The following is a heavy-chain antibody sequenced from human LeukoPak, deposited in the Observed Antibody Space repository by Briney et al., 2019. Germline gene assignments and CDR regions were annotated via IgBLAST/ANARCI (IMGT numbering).Heavy chain of an antibody. CDR2: INVGNGHT. V-gene: IGHV1-3*01. D-gene: IGHD3-22*01. CDR3: ARAGGYLSDAFDI. Sequence: GASVKVSCKASGYPFTNYAIHWVRQAPGQNLQWMGWINVGNGHTIYSQKFQGSVTITRDTSASTAFLELSSLRSEDTAVYYCARAGGYLSDAFDIWGQGTMVTVSS. CDR1: GYPFTNYA. J-gene: IGHJ3*02.